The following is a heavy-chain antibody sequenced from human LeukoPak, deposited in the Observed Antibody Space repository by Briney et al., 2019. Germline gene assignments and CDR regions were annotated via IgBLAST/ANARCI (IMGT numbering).Heavy chain of an antibody. Sequence: KTSETLSLTCTVSGGSISSGSYYWSWIRQPAGKGLEWIGRIYTSGSTNYNPSLKSRVTMSVDTSKNQFSLKLSSVTAADTAVYYCARGHYYGSGYYYYMDVWGKGTTVTISS. V-gene: IGHV4-61*02. CDR1: GGSISSGSYY. D-gene: IGHD3-10*01. CDR3: ARGHYYGSGYYYYMDV. J-gene: IGHJ6*03. CDR2: IYTSGST.